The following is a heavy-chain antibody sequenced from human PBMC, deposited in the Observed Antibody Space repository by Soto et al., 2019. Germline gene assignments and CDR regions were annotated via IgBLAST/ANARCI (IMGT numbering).Heavy chain of an antibody. D-gene: IGHD2-8*01. CDR1: GGSISSYY. CDR2: IYYSGST. V-gene: IGHV4-59*01. Sequence: PSETLSLTCTVSGGSISSYYWSWIRQPPGKGLEWIGYIYYSGSTNYNPSLKSRVTISVDTSKNQFSLKLSSVTAADTAVYYCARDLGMYGPDAFDIWGQGTMVTVSS. J-gene: IGHJ3*02. CDR3: ARDLGMYGPDAFDI.